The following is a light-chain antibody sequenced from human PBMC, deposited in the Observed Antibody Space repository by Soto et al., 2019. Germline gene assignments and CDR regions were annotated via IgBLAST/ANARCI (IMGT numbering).Light chain of an antibody. V-gene: IGLV2-14*03. CDR1: SSDIGSYNF. J-gene: IGLJ2*01. CDR2: DVI. Sequence: QSALTQPASVSGSPGQSITISCTGTSSDIGSYNFVSWYQQHPGKAPKVIIYDVINRPSGVSNRFSGSKSGNTASLTISGLQAEDEANYYCSSDTTSSTPLFGGGTKLTVL. CDR3: SSDTTSSTPL.